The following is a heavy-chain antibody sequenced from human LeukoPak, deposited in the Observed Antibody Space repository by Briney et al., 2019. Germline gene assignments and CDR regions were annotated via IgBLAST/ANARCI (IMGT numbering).Heavy chain of an antibody. V-gene: IGHV4-34*01. Sequence: SETLSLTCAVYGGSFSGYYWSWIRQPPGKGLEWIGEINHSGSTNYNPSLKSRVTISVDTSKNQFSLKLSSVTAADTAVYYCVTAAAGTKYYYYYGMDVWGQGTTVTVSS. J-gene: IGHJ6*02. D-gene: IGHD6-13*01. CDR3: VTAAAGTKYYYYYGMDV. CDR1: GGSFSGYY. CDR2: INHSGST.